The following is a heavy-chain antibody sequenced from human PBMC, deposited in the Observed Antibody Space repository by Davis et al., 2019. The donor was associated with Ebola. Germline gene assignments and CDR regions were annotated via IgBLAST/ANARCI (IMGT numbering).Heavy chain of an antibody. V-gene: IGHV3-7*01. Sequence: PGGSLRLSCAASGFTFSSYWMSWVRQAPGKGLEWVANIKQDGSEKYYVDSVKGRFTISRDNSKNTLYLQMNSLRAEDTAVYYCARDPGLYYYDSSGIYYFDYWGQGTLVTVSS. CDR1: GFTFSSYW. D-gene: IGHD3-22*01. CDR2: IKQDGSEK. J-gene: IGHJ4*02. CDR3: ARDPGLYYYDSSGIYYFDY.